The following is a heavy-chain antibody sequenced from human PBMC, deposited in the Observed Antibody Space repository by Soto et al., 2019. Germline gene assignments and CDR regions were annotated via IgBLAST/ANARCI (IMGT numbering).Heavy chain of an antibody. V-gene: IGHV4-4*02. CDR1: GDSIITPHW. J-gene: IGHJ5*02. CDR2: VFHTGSA. Sequence: QVHLQESGPRLVKTSGTLSLTCTVSGDSIITPHWWSWVRQPPGKGLEWIGDVFHTGSANLNSSLARRVKFSVDKSQNPFSLYLTSVTTTDTAVYYCARDAGQYYFFDPWGPGNLVTVSS. D-gene: IGHD1-26*01. CDR3: ARDAGQYYFFDP.